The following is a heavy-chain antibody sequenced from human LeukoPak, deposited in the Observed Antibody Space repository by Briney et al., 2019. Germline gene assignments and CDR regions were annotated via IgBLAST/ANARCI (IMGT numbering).Heavy chain of an antibody. D-gene: IGHD6-13*01. J-gene: IGHJ4*02. Sequence: PSETLSLTCAVYGGSFSGYYWSWIRQPPGKGLEWIGSIYYSGNTYYDPSLKSRVTISVDTSKNQFSLKLSSVTAADTAVYYCAREFGSSCFDYWGQGTLVTVSS. CDR2: IYYSGNT. CDR1: GGSFSGYY. CDR3: AREFGSSCFDY. V-gene: IGHV4-34*01.